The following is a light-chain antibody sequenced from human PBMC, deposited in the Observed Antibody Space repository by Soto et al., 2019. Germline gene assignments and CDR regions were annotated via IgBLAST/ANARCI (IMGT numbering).Light chain of an antibody. CDR3: QQYGNSGVT. CDR1: QSVSSNY. Sequence: PGTLSFSPGKRTTLTCRASQSVSSNYLAWHQQKPGQAPRLLIYGVSSRATGIPDRFSGSGSGTDFTLTISRLEPEDFALYYCQQYGNSGVTFGPGTKVDI. J-gene: IGKJ3*01. CDR2: GVS. V-gene: IGKV3-20*01.